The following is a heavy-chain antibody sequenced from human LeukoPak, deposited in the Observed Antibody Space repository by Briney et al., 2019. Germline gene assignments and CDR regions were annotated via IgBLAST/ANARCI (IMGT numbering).Heavy chain of an antibody. CDR2: IWYDGSNK. J-gene: IGHJ5*02. D-gene: IGHD6-13*01. CDR1: GFTFSSYG. CDR3: ARDRVAAAGTNWFDP. V-gene: IGHV3-33*01. Sequence: GRSLRLSCAASGFTFSSYGMHWVRQAPGKGLEWVAVIWYDGSNKYYADSVKGRFTISRDNSKNTLYLQMNSLRAEDTAVYYCARDRVAAAGTNWFDPWGQGTLVTVSS.